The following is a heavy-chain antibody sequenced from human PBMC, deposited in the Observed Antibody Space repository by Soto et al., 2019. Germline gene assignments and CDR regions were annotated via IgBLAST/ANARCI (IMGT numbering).Heavy chain of an antibody. Sequence: EVQLVESGGGLVKPGTSLRLSCAASGSTFTNAWMGWVRQAPGKGLEWVGRIKSRTDGGTTDFAAPVKGRFTISRDDSKNTLYLQMNNLKMEDTALYYCTIEKDFWSGFDYWGQGTLVTVSS. V-gene: IGHV3-15*01. CDR1: GSTFTNAW. CDR3: TIEKDFWSGFDY. CDR2: IKSRTDGGTT. J-gene: IGHJ4*02. D-gene: IGHD3-3*01.